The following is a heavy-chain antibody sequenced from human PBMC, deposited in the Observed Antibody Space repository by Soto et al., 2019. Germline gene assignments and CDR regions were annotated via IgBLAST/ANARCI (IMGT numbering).Heavy chain of an antibody. D-gene: IGHD2-15*01. Sequence: GESLKISCKGSGYSFTSYWIGWVRQMPGKGLEWMGIIYPGDSDTRYSPSFQGQVTISADKSISTAYLQWSSLKASDTAMYYCARLKEYCSGGSCYSTHYGMDVWGQGTTVTVSS. V-gene: IGHV5-51*01. J-gene: IGHJ6*02. CDR2: IYPGDSDT. CDR3: ARLKEYCSGGSCYSTHYGMDV. CDR1: GYSFTSYW.